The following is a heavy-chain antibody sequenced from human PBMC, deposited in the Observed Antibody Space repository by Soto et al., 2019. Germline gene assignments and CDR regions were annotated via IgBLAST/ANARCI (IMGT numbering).Heavy chain of an antibody. CDR1: GYSISSSNW. D-gene: IGHD1-26*01. CDR2: IYYSGAT. Sequence: VXLQESGPGLVKPSDTLSLTCAVSGYSISSSNWWGWIRQPPGKGLEWIGPIYYSGATYYNPSRQNRVSLSVDTSKHQFSLKPTSVNAVATAVYYCARRESQGPIDYWGQGTLVPVSS. CDR3: ARRESQGPIDY. V-gene: IGHV4-28*01. J-gene: IGHJ4*02.